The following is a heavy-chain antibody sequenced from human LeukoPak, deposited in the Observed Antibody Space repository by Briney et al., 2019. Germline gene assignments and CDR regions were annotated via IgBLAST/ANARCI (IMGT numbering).Heavy chain of an antibody. CDR3: FTGRSFDY. CDR2: ITTNGNP. Sequence: TGGSLRLSCSASGFTFSTYAMHWVRQAPGKRLEYVSAITTNGNPDYADSVKGRFTISRDNSKNTLYLQMNSLRTEDTAVYYCFTGRSFDYWGQGTLVTVSS. J-gene: IGHJ4*02. V-gene: IGHV3-64D*06. CDR1: GFTFSTYA. D-gene: IGHD3-16*01.